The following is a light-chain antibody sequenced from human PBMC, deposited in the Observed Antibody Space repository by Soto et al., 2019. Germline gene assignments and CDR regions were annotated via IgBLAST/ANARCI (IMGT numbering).Light chain of an antibody. Sequence: EIVLTQSPATLSLSPGDRATLSCRASQSISSHLAWYQQKPGQAPRLLMYDASNRATGVPARFSGSGSGTDFSLTISSLEHEDFAIYYCQQRPNWPLTFGGGTKVEIK. CDR2: DAS. CDR3: QQRPNWPLT. CDR1: QSISSH. J-gene: IGKJ4*01. V-gene: IGKV3-11*01.